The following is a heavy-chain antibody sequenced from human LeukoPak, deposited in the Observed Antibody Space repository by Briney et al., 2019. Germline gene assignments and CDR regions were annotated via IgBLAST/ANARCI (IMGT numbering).Heavy chain of an antibody. CDR1: GYTFTTYD. Sequence: ASVKASCKVAGYTFTTYDINWVRQATGQGLEWKGWMNPNSGNTGYAQKFQGRVTMTRNTSMSTAYMELNSLRSEDTAVYYCARANYYGSGKKDLDYWGQGTLVTVSS. D-gene: IGHD3-10*01. V-gene: IGHV1-8*01. J-gene: IGHJ4*02. CDR3: ARANYYGSGKKDLDY. CDR2: MNPNSGNT.